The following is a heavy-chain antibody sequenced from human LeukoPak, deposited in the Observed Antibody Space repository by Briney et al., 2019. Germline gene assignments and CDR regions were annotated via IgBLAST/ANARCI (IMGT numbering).Heavy chain of an antibody. D-gene: IGHD3-10*01. CDR1: GFTFDDYA. CDR2: ISGDGGTT. Sequence: PGGSLRLSCAASGFTFDDYAMHWVRQAPGKGLEWVSLISGDGGTTYSADSVKGRFTISRDNSKNSLYLQMNSLRTEDTAVYYCEVLDMVRGHELDYWGQGTLVTVSS. V-gene: IGHV3-43*02. J-gene: IGHJ4*02. CDR3: EVLDMVRGHELDY.